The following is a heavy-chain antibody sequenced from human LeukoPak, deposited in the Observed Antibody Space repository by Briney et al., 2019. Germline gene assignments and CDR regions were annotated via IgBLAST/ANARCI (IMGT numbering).Heavy chain of an antibody. J-gene: IGHJ5*02. Sequence: SETLSLTCAVYGGSFSGYYRSWIRHPPGKGLEWIGEINHSGSTNYNPSLKSRVTISVDTSKNQFSLKLSSVTAADTAVYYCARGIWFGELAWFDPWGQGTLVTVSS. V-gene: IGHV4-34*01. CDR2: INHSGST. CDR1: GGSFSGYY. D-gene: IGHD3-10*01. CDR3: ARGIWFGELAWFDP.